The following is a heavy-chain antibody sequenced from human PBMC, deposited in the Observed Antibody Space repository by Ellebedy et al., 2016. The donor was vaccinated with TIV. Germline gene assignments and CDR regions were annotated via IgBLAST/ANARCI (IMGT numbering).Heavy chain of an antibody. Sequence: GGSLRLSXVGSGFTFSNSWMDWVRQAPGKGLEWVGRIRRIVDGGTIDYAAPVKDRFTISRDDSKNTLYLQMNSQKTEDTALYYCTTDFSNWGQGTLVTVSS. CDR1: GFTFSNSW. CDR2: IRRIVDGGTI. J-gene: IGHJ4*02. D-gene: IGHD3-3*01. V-gene: IGHV3-15*07. CDR3: TTDFSN.